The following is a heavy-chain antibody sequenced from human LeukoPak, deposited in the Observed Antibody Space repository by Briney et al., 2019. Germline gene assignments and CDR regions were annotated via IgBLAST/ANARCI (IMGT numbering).Heavy chain of an antibody. CDR1: DGSISNYF. CDR2: IYYTGMT. Sequence: SETLSLTCTVPDGSISNYFWSWIRQPPGKGLEWIVYIYYTGMTNSNPSLKSRVTISMDTSKNQFSLNLRSVTAADTAIYYCARHGRMVIMSKFSTGIDQWGQGTLVTFSS. CDR3: ARHGRMVIMSKFSTGIDQ. V-gene: IGHV4-59*08. D-gene: IGHD2-8*01. J-gene: IGHJ4*02.